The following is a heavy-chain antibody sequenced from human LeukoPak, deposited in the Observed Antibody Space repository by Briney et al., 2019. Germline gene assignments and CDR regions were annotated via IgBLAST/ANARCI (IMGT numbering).Heavy chain of an antibody. J-gene: IGHJ4*02. D-gene: IGHD1-26*01. Sequence: SETLSLTCTVSGGSISSYYWSWIRQPPGKGLEWIGYIYHSGSTDYNPSLKSRVTISVDTSKSQFSLKLSSVTAADTAVYYCARFSQWELLEEYYFDYWGQGTLVTVSS. CDR3: ARFSQWELLEEYYFDY. CDR1: GGSISSYY. V-gene: IGHV4-59*01. CDR2: IYHSGST.